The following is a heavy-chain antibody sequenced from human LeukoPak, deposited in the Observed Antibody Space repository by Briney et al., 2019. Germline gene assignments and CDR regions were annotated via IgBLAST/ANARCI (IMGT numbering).Heavy chain of an antibody. V-gene: IGHV4-34*01. Sequence: PSETLSLTCAVYGGSFSGYYWSWIRQPPGKGLEWIGETNHSGSTNYNPSLKSRVTISVDTSKNQFSLKLSSVTAADTAVYYCARVVCSSTSCSYFRGWGQGTLVTVSS. CDR2: TNHSGST. CDR3: ARVVCSSTSCSYFRG. D-gene: IGHD2-2*01. J-gene: IGHJ4*02. CDR1: GGSFSGYY.